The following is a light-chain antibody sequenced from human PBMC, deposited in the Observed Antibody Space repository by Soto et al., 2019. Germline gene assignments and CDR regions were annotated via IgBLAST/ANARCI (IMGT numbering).Light chain of an antibody. J-gene: IGKJ1*01. CDR1: QSVRNK. V-gene: IGKV3-15*01. CDR2: DTS. CDR3: QQYNDWPRT. Sequence: KQSPATLSVFPRGRDTLSRRASQSVRNKVAWYQQKPGQTPRVIIYDTSTRAADIPARFSGSGYGTYFTLTISSLQSEDLAVYYCQQYNDWPRTFGQGTKVDI.